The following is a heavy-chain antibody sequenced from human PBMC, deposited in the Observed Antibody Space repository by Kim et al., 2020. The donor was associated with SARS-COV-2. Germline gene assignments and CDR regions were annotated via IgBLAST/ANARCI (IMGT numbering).Heavy chain of an antibody. CDR3: TRPNIGMAPDS. J-gene: IGHJ5*01. Sequence: GGSLRLSCAASGFTFGDYAMSWVRQAPGKGLEWVCLISCDGDGGTTVYSAYGQVTFTSANDDTNIFLHLKSNSLKTDATDYYSKTRPNIGMAPDSLG. CDR2: ISCDGDGGTT. D-gene: IGHD3-10*01. CDR1: GFTFGDYA. V-gene: IGHV3-49*04.